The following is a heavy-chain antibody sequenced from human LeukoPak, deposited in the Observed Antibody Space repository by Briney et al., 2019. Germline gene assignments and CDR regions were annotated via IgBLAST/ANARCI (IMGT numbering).Heavy chain of an antibody. CDR1: GFTFSSYA. Sequence: GGSLRLSCAASGFTFSSYAMSWVRQAPRKGLGGVSAISGSGGSTYYADSVKGRFTISRDNSKNTLYLQMNSLRAEDTAVYYCAWDFWSRSGANLDYWGRGPLVTVSS. CDR3: AWDFWSRSGANLDY. CDR2: ISGSGGST. D-gene: IGHD3-3*01. V-gene: IGHV3-23*01. J-gene: IGHJ4*02.